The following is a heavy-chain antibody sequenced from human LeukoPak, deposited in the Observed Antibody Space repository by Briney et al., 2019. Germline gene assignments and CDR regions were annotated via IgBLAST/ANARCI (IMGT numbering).Heavy chain of an antibody. Sequence: SETLSLTCAVSGCSISSGYYWGWIRQPPGKELEWIGSIYHSGSTYYNPSLKSRVTISVDTSKNQFSLKLSSVTAADTAVYYCARHGRQWLAYYYYYYMDVWGKGTTVTVSS. CDR3: ARHGRQWLAYYYYYYMDV. CDR2: IYHSGST. J-gene: IGHJ6*03. CDR1: GCSISSGYY. V-gene: IGHV4-38-2*01. D-gene: IGHD6-19*01.